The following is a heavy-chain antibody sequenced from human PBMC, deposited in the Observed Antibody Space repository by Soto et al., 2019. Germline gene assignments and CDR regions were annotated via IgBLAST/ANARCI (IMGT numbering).Heavy chain of an antibody. D-gene: IGHD3-22*01. V-gene: IGHV3-23*01. CDR1: GSPFNGFA. J-gene: IGHJ4*02. CDR2: ISGGGDST. Sequence: EVQLLESGGGLVQPGGSLGLSCAPPGSPFNGFAMVWVGQAPGQGLEWVSAISGGGDSTYYADSVKGRFTISRDNSKNTLYLQMTRLRAEDTAVYYCAKDGSYYDFDYWGQGILVAVSS. CDR3: AKDGSYYDFDY.